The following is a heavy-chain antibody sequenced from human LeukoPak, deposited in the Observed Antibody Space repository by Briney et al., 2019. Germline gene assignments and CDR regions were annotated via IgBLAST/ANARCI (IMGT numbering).Heavy chain of an antibody. CDR1: GYTFTGYY. Sequence: ASVTVSCKASGYTFTGYYMHWVRQAPGQGLEGMGWINPNSGGTNYAQKFQGRVTMTRDTSISTAYMELSRLRSDDTAVYYCASAVDYYYYGMDVWGQGTTVTVSS. J-gene: IGHJ6*02. CDR2: INPNSGGT. CDR3: ASAVDYYYYGMDV. V-gene: IGHV1-2*02.